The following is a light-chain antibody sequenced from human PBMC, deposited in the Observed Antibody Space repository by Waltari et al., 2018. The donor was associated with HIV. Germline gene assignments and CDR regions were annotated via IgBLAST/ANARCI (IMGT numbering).Light chain of an antibody. J-gene: IGLJ2*01. CDR2: EDS. V-gene: IGLV3-10*01. CDR3: YSTDNSGHHRV. CDR1: ALPKKY. Sequence: SYELTQPPSVAVSPGQTARNTCTGDALPKKYASWYQQKSGQAPVLVIYEDSKRPSGFPERFSGSSSGTTATLTISGAQVEDEVDYYCYSTDNSGHHRVFGTGTKLTVL.